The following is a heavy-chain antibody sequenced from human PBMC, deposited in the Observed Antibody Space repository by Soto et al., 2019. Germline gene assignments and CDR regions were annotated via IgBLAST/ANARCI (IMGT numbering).Heavy chain of an antibody. D-gene: IGHD1-26*01. J-gene: IGHJ6*04. CDR3: ARGRWGATVPYWYYGMDG. V-gene: IGHV1-69*01. Sequence: SVQVSCTSSGGTFSSYAISWVRQAPGQGLEWMGGIIPIFGTANYAQKFQGRVTITADESTSTAYMELSSLRSEDTAVYYCARGRWGATVPYWYYGMDGWGKGTTVTVSS. CDR1: GGTFSSYA. CDR2: IIPIFGTA.